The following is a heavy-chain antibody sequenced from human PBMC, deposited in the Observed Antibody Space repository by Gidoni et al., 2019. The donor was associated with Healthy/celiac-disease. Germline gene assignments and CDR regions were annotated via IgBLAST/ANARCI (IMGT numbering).Heavy chain of an antibody. J-gene: IGHJ3*02. CDR2: IYHSGST. Sequence: QLQLQESGSGLVKPSQTLSLTCAVSGGSISSGGYSWSWIRQPPGKGLEWIGYIYHSGSTYYNPSLKSRVTISVDRSKNQFSLKLSSVTAADTAVYYCARAVPDDSSGLDAFDIWGQGTMVTVSS. V-gene: IGHV4-30-2*01. D-gene: IGHD3-22*01. CDR3: ARAVPDDSSGLDAFDI. CDR1: GGSISSGGYS.